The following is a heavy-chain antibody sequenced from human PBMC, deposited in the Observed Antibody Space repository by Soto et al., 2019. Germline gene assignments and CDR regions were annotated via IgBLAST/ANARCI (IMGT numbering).Heavy chain of an antibody. J-gene: IGHJ6*02. CDR3: AREGVGPLWFGELPHLYYYYYGMDV. D-gene: IGHD3-10*01. Sequence: PSETLSLTCTVSGGSISSGGYYWSWIRQPPGKGLEWIGYIYYSGSTYYNPSLKSRVTISVDTSKNQFSLKLSSVTAADTAVYYCAREGVGPLWFGELPHLYYYYYGMDVWGQGTTVTVSS. V-gene: IGHV4-30-4*01. CDR1: GGSISSGGYY. CDR2: IYYSGST.